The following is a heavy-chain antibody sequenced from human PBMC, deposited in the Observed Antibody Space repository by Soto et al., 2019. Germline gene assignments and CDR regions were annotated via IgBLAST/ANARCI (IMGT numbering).Heavy chain of an antibody. CDR3: ARDVSVNYYDGTYYYYALDV. V-gene: IGHV1-69*13. J-gene: IGHJ6*02. CDR2: IIPFFKGI. CDR1: GGTFSSHS. D-gene: IGHD3-16*01. Sequence: SVKVSCKASGGTFSSHSFNWVRQAPGQGLEWMGGIIPFFKGIHYAQKFQGRVTITADDSTSTAYMDLSNLRSEDTAVYYCARDVSVNYYDGTYYYYALDVWGQGTTVTVSS.